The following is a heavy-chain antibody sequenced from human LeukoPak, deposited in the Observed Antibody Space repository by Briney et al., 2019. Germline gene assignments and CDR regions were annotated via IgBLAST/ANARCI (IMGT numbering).Heavy chain of an antibody. D-gene: IGHD4-17*01. CDR3: ARDYNAEDYEMSQHSVVHDY. J-gene: IGHJ4*02. CDR1: GFTFSSYS. CDR2: ISSSSSYI. Sequence: KPGGALRLSCAASGFTFSSYSMNWVRQAPGKGLEWVSSISSSSSYIYYADSVKGRFTISRDNAKNSLYLQMNSLRAEDTAVYYCARDYNAEDYEMSQHSVVHDYWGQGTLVTVSS. V-gene: IGHV3-21*01.